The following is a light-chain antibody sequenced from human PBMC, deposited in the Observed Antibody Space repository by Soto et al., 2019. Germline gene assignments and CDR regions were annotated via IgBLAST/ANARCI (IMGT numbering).Light chain of an antibody. V-gene: IGLV3-21*02. CDR3: PVWDRANDPHVV. CDR1: NIDSRR. J-gene: IGLJ2*01. Sequence: SSELTQPPSVSVAPGQTTRISCGGNNIDSRRVHWYQQKQDQPPVLVVYDNADRPSGLPERFSGSNSGNTATLTICRVEGGEEADYSSPVWDRANDPHVVFGVGTRLIVL. CDR2: DNA.